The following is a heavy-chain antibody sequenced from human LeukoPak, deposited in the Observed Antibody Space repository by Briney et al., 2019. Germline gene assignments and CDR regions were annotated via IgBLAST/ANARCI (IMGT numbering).Heavy chain of an antibody. J-gene: IGHJ3*02. CDR2: IYYSGST. CDR3: AREGPAAKDAFDI. Sequence: PSETLSLTCTVSGGSISSYYWSWIRQPPGKGLEWIGYIYYSGSTNYNPSLKSRVTISVDTSKNQFSLKLSSVTAADTAVYYCAREGPAAKDAFDIWGQGTTVTVSS. CDR1: GGSISSYY. D-gene: IGHD2-2*01. V-gene: IGHV4-59*01.